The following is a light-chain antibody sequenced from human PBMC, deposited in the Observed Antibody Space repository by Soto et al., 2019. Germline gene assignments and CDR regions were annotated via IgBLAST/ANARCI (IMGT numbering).Light chain of an antibody. CDR2: GAS. CDR3: QQYDISPWT. CDR1: QSVSSNY. Sequence: GLTHSAGTLSLSPGERATLSCRASQSVSSNYLAWYQQKPGQAPRLLIYGASSRATGIPDRFSGSGSGTDFTLTISRLEPEDSAVYYCQQYDISPWTFGQGSKADI. J-gene: IGKJ1*01. V-gene: IGKV3-20*01.